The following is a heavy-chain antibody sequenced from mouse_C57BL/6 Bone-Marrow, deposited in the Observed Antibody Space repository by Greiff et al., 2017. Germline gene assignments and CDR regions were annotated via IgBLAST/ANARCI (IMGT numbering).Heavy chain of an antibody. CDR2: IYPSDRET. Sequence: QVPLKPPGAELVRPGSSVQLSCKASCYSFPSYWVGWVKQRPGRGLKWIGNIYPSDRETHYNQKFKDKATLTVDKSSSTAYMQLSSLTSEDSAVYYCARKVTYYAMDYWGQGTSVTVSS. D-gene: IGHD2-13*01. CDR3: ARKVTYYAMDY. V-gene: IGHV1-61*01. J-gene: IGHJ4*01. CDR1: CYSFPSYW.